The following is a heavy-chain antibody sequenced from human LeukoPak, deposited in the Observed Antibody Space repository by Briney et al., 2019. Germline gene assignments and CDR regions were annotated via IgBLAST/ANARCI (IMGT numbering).Heavy chain of an antibody. CDR2: MNPNSGNT. V-gene: IGHV1-8*01. J-gene: IGHJ6*02. CDR3: ARGGDYYGSGSYYNALYYYYYYGMDV. D-gene: IGHD3-10*01. Sequence: RASVTVSCKASGYTFTSYDINWVRQATGQGLEWMGWMNPNSGNTGYAQKFQGRVTMTRNTSISTAYMELSSLRSEDTAVYYCARGGDYYGSGSYYNALYYYYYYGMDVWGQGTTVTVSS. CDR1: GYTFTSYD.